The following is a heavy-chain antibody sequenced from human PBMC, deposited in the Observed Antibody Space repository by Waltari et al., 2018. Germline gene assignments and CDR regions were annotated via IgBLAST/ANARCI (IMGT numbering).Heavy chain of an antibody. CDR3: ARCAAADYIWGSYRKRYFDL. V-gene: IGHV4-34*01. J-gene: IGHJ2*01. CDR1: GGSFSGYY. D-gene: IGHD3-16*02. CDR2: INHSGST. Sequence: QVQLQQWGAGLLKPSETLSLTCAVYGGSFSGYYWSWIRQPPGKALEWIGEINHSGSTNYNPSLKSRVTISVDTSKNQFSLKLSSVTAADTAVYYCARCAAADYIWGSYRKRYFDLWGRGTLVTVSS.